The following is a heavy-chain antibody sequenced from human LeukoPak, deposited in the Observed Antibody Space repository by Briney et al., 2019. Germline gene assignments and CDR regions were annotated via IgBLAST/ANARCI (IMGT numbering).Heavy chain of an antibody. J-gene: IGHJ4*02. CDR3: SRENGAFSPFGY. V-gene: IGHV4-4*02. CDR2: VSLSGLT. CDR1: GGSITSTNW. D-gene: IGHD2-8*01. Sequence: SETLSLTCGVSGGSITSTNWWSWVSQPPGQGLEWIGEVSLSGLTNYNPSLSSRVIMALDTSKNHLSLNLTSVTAADTAVYYCSRENGAFSPFGYWGQGTLVTVSS.